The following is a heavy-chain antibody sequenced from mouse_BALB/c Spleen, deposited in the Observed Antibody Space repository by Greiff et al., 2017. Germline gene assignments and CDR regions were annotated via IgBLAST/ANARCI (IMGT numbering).Heavy chain of an antibody. J-gene: IGHJ2*01. V-gene: IGHV5-17*02. CDR3: ARSGVYSVYYFDY. Sequence: EVMLVESGGGLVQPGGSRKLSCAASGFTFSSFGMHWVRQAPEKGLEWVAYISSGSSTIYYADTVKGRFTISRDNPKNTLFLQMTSLRSEDTAMYYCARSGVYSVYYFDYWGQGTTLTVSS. CDR1: GFTFSSFG. CDR2: ISSGSSTI. D-gene: IGHD1-1*01.